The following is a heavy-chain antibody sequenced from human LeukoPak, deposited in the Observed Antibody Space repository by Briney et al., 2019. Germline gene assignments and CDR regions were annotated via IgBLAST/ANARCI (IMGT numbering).Heavy chain of an antibody. CDR2: ISNTGSFI. V-gene: IGHV3-11*01. Sequence: PGGSLRLSCAAPGLTFSDEYMSWIRQAPGKGLEWVSYISNTGSFISYADSVKGRFTISRDNAKNSLYLQMNSLRAEDAAAYYCVRARGAGPGAHFDYWGQGTLVTVSS. D-gene: IGHD3-10*01. J-gene: IGHJ4*02. CDR1: GLTFSDEY. CDR3: VRARGAGPGAHFDY.